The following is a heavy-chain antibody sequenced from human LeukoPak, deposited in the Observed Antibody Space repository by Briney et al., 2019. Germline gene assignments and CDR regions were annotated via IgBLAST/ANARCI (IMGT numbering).Heavy chain of an antibody. CDR2: IYTSGST. Sequence: SQTLSLTCTVSGGSISSGSYYWSWIRQPAGKGLEWIGRIYTSGSTNYNPSPKSRVTISVDTSKNQFSLKLSSVTAADTAVYYCARGTGYSYGRLDYWGQGTLVTVSS. CDR3: ARGTGYSYGRLDY. D-gene: IGHD5-18*01. CDR1: GGSISSGSYY. V-gene: IGHV4-61*02. J-gene: IGHJ4*02.